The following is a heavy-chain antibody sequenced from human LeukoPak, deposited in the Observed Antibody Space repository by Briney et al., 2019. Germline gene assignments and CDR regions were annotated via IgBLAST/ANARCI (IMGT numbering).Heavy chain of an antibody. V-gene: IGHV1-2*02. J-gene: IGHJ4*02. Sequence: ASVKVSCKASGYTFTGYYMHWVRQAPGQGLEWMGWINPNSGGTSYAQKFQGRVTMTRDTSISTAYMELSRLRSEDTAVYYCARVGSGSFETEFFDYWGQGTLVTVSS. CDR2: INPNSGGT. CDR3: ARVGSGSFETEFFDY. CDR1: GYTFTGYY. D-gene: IGHD1-26*01.